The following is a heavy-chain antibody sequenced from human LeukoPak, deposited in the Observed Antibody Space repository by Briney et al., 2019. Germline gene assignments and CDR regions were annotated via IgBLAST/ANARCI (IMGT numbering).Heavy chain of an antibody. CDR1: GFTFSNHW. CDR2: INQDGSEK. CDR3: ARGGVRWIDY. J-gene: IGHJ4*02. D-gene: IGHD3-3*01. V-gene: IGHV3-7*01. Sequence: GGSLRLSCAASGFTFSNHWMSWVRQAPGKGLERVAYINQDGSEKYYVDSVKGRFTISRDNAKSSLYLQMNSLRAEDTAVYYCARGGVRWIDYWGQGNLVTVSS.